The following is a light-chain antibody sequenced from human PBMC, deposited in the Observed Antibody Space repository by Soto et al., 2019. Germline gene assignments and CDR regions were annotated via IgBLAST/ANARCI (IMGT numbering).Light chain of an antibody. Sequence: QSVLTQPPSASGTPGQRVTISCSGSSSNIAVNSVTWYQQLPGTAPKLLMYGNNQRPSGVSDRFSGSKSGTSASLAISGLQSDFEADYYCAVWDDSLKGVVFGGGTKLTVL. CDR2: GNN. V-gene: IGLV1-44*01. CDR3: AVWDDSLKGVV. J-gene: IGLJ2*01. CDR1: SSNIAVNS.